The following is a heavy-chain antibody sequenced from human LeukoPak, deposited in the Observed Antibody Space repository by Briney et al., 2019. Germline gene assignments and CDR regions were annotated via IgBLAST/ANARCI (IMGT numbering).Heavy chain of an antibody. Sequence: GGSLRLSCATSGFTFNLYTLNWVRQPPGKGLEWASSVSSTAASIYYADSVKGRFTISRDNTQNSVYLQMDSLRADDTAVYFCARMKHYGLDVWGQGTTVTVSS. V-gene: IGHV3-21*06. CDR1: GFTFNLYT. CDR3: ARMKHYGLDV. J-gene: IGHJ6*02. CDR2: VSSTAASI.